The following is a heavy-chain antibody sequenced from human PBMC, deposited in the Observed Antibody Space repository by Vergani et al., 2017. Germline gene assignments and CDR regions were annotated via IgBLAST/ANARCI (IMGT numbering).Heavy chain of an antibody. D-gene: IGHD2-2*01. CDR3: ASLXCSSTSCRPTYMDV. Sequence: QVQLVQSGAEVKKPGSSVKVSCKASGGTFSSYAISWVRQAPGQGLEWMGGIIPIFGTANYAQKFQGRVTITADESTSTAYMELSSLRSEDTAVYYCASLXCSSTSCRPTYMDVWGQGTTVTVSS. J-gene: IGHJ6*02. CDR1: GGTFSSYA. CDR2: IIPIFGTA. V-gene: IGHV1-69*12.